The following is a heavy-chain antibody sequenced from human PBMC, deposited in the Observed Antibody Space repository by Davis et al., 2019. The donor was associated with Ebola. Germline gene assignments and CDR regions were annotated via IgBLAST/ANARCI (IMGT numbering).Heavy chain of an antibody. CDR2: ISYDGSNK. V-gene: IGHV3-30-3*01. CDR1: GFTFSGSA. CDR3: ARGRGYSYGQNWFDP. J-gene: IGHJ5*02. D-gene: IGHD5-18*01. Sequence: GESLKISCAASGFTFSGSAMHWVRQAPGKGLEWVAVISYDGSNKYYADSVKGRFTISRDNSKNTLYLQMNSLRAEDTAVYYCARGRGYSYGQNWFDPWGQGTLVTVSS.